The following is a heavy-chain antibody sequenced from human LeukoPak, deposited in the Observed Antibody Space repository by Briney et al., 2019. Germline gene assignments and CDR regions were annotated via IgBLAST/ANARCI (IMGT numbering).Heavy chain of an antibody. CDR2: INHSGST. CDR3: ARGPTRYHMDV. D-gene: IGHD2-2*01. Sequence: SETLSLTCAVYGGSFSDYYWSWIRQPPGKGLEWIGQINHSGSTNYHPSLKSRVTISLDTSKNQFSLKLSSVTAADTAVYYCARGPTRYHMDVWGKGTTVTVSS. CDR1: GGSFSDYY. V-gene: IGHV4-34*01. J-gene: IGHJ6*03.